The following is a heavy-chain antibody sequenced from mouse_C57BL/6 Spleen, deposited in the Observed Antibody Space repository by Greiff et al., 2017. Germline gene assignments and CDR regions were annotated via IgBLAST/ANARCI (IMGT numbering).Heavy chain of an antibody. J-gene: IGHJ4*01. CDR2: INPNYGTT. V-gene: IGHV1-39*01. Sequence: VHVKQSGPELVKPGASVKISCKASGYSFTDYNMNWVKQSNGKSLEWIGVINPNYGTTSYNQKFKGKATLTVDQSSSTAYMQLNSLTSEDSAVYYCARSHYSKGLYYAMDYWGQGTSVTVSS. CDR1: GYSFTDYN. CDR3: ARSHYSKGLYYAMDY. D-gene: IGHD2-5*01.